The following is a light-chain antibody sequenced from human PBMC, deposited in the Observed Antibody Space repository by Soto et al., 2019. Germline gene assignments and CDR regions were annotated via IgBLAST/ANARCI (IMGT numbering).Light chain of an antibody. V-gene: IGKV3D-15*01. CDR2: GAS. CDR1: QSVSSN. Sequence: EILMTQSPATLSVSPGERATVSCRASQSVSSNLAWYQQKPGQAPRLLIYGASNRATGIPARFSGSGSGTEFTLTISSLQAEDVAVYFCYQYEQTPPWTFGRGTKVDIK. CDR3: YQYEQTPPWT. J-gene: IGKJ1*01.